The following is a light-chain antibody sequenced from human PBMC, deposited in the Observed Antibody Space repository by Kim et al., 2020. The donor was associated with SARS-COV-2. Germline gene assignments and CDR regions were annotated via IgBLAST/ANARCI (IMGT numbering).Light chain of an antibody. CDR3: SSYTSSSTLVL. Sequence: QSITITCTGTSSDVVGYNYVSWYQQHPGKAPKLMIYDVTNRPSGVSNRFSGSKSGNTASLTISGLQAEDEADYYCSSYTSSSTLVLFGGGTQLTVL. CDR2: DVT. CDR1: SSDVVGYNY. J-gene: IGLJ2*01. V-gene: IGLV2-14*03.